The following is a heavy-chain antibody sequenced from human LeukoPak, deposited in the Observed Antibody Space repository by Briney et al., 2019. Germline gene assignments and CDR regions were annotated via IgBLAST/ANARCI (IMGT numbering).Heavy chain of an antibody. V-gene: IGHV1-2*02. J-gene: IGHJ4*02. D-gene: IGHD1-7*01. CDR2: INPNSGGT. CDR3: ARSYWNYDY. Sequence: GASVKVSCKASGYTFTDYYIHWVRQAPGQGLERMGWINPNSGGTNYAQKFQGRVTMTRDTSIATTYMDLSSLRSEDTAVYYCARSYWNYDYWGQGTLVTVSS. CDR1: GYTFTDYY.